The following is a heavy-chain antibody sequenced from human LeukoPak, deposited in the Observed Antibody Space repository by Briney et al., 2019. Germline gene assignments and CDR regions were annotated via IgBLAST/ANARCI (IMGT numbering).Heavy chain of an antibody. CDR2: ISGSGTNT. J-gene: IGHJ6*03. D-gene: IGHD2-15*01. Sequence: GGSLRLSCAASGFTFSSYGISWVRQAPGKGLEWVSSISGSGTNTYYADSVKGRFPISRDNSKNTLYLQMSSLRAEDTAIYYCAKGAASASYYYMDVWGKGTTLTVSS. CDR3: AKGAASASYYYMDV. CDR1: GFTFSSYG. V-gene: IGHV3-23*01.